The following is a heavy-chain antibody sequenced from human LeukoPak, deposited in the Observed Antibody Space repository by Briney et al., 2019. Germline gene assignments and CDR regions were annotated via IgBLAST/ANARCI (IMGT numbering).Heavy chain of an antibody. J-gene: IGHJ4*02. CDR1: GGSISSYY. CDR3: AKTLGGAFDY. Sequence: PSETLSLTCTVSGGSISSYYWSWIRQPPGKGLEWIGYIYYSGSTNYNPSLKSRVTISVDTSKNQFSLKLSSATAADTAVYYCAKTLGGAFDYWGQGTLVTVSS. CDR2: IYYSGST. D-gene: IGHD1-26*01. V-gene: IGHV4-59*01.